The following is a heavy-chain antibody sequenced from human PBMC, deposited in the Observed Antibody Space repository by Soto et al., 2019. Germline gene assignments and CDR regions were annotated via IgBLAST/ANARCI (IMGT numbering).Heavy chain of an antibody. CDR3: ARGSSWSYFDY. D-gene: IGHD6-13*01. J-gene: IGHJ4*02. CDR1: GYTFTSYA. Sequence: QVQLVQSGAEVKKPGASVKVSCKASGYTFTSYAIHWVRQAPGQRLEWMGWINTAKDNTKYSQKFQGRVTITRDTSASIVYTELSSLRSEGTAVYYCARGSSWSYFDYWGQGTLVTVSS. CDR2: INTAKDNT. V-gene: IGHV1-3*04.